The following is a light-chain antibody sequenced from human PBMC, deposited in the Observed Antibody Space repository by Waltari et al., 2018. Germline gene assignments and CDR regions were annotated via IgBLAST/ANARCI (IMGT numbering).Light chain of an antibody. CDR1: QSVGTY. J-gene: IGKJ4*01. V-gene: IGKV3-11*01. CDR3: RQRRNWPLT. CDR2: DAS. Sequence: EIVLTQSPAILSFSPGERATLSCRASQSVGTYLAWYQQRPGQSPRLLIYDASYRATGIPARFSGSGSETDFTLTISSLQPEDFAVYYCRQRRNWPLTFGGGTRVQI.